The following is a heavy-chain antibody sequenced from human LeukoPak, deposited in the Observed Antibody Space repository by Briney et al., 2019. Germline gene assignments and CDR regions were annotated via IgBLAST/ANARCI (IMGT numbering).Heavy chain of an antibody. D-gene: IGHD3-22*01. V-gene: IGHV3-66*02. CDR1: GFTVSSNY. CDR2: IYSGGST. Sequence: GSLRLSCAASGFTVSSNYMSWVRQAPGKGLERVSVIYSGGSTYYADSVKGRFTISRDNSKNTLYLQMNSLRAEDTAVYYCARDPSDYYDSSGYYGSRVGYWGQGTLVTVSS. CDR3: ARDPSDYYDSSGYYGSRVGY. J-gene: IGHJ4*02.